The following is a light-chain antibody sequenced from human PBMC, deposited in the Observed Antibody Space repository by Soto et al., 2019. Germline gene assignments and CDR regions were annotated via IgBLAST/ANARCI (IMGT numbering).Light chain of an antibody. V-gene: IGKV4-1*01. CDR2: WAS. J-gene: IGKJ2*01. CDR3: QQYFTTPYT. Sequence: DIVMTQSPDSLDVSLARRATTNGKSSQSILYTPNNRNYLTWYQQKPGQPPKVLIYWASSRASGVPDRFSGSGSGTDFTLTITTLQAEDVAVFYCQQYFTTPYTFGQGTKLEIK. CDR1: QSILYTPNNRNY.